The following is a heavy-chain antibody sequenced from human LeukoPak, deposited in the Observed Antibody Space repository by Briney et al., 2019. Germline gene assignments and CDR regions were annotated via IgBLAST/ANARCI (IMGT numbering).Heavy chain of an antibody. D-gene: IGHD2-8*01. CDR3: ARGNQARYCTNGVCVSDFDY. CDR1: GYTFTSYY. J-gene: IGHJ4*02. Sequence: GASVKVSCKASGYTFTSYYMHWVRQAPGQGLEWMGMLNPSGGRTTYAQKFQGRVAMTRDTSTSTVYMELSSLRSEDTAVYYCARGNQARYCTNGVCVSDFDYWGQGTLVTVSS. V-gene: IGHV1-46*01. CDR2: LNPSGGRT.